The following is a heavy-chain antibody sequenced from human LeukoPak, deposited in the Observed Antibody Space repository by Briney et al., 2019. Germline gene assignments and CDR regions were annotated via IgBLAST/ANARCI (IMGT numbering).Heavy chain of an antibody. CDR1: GGTFSSYT. V-gene: IGHV1-69*02. D-gene: IGHD4-17*01. Sequence: SVKVSCKASGGTFSSYTISWVRQAPGQGLEWMGRIIPILGIANYAQTLQGRVTITADKSTSTAYMELSSLRSEDTAVYYCALGPLAATDDYGDFNEFYYWGQGTLVTVSS. J-gene: IGHJ4*02. CDR3: ALGPLAATDDYGDFNEFYY. CDR2: IIPILGIA.